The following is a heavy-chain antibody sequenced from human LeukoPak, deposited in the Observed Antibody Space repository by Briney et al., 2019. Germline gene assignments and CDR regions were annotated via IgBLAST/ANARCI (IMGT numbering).Heavy chain of an antibody. CDR2: IWYDGSNK. J-gene: IGHJ4*02. Sequence: GSLRLSRAASGFTFSSYGMHWVRQAPGKGLEWVAVIWYDGSNKYYADSVKGRFTISRDNSKNTLYLQMNSLRAEDTAVYYCARDGQGIAARQPPDYWGQGTLVTVSS. CDR1: GFTFSSYG. CDR3: ARDGQGIAARQPPDY. V-gene: IGHV3-33*01. D-gene: IGHD6-6*01.